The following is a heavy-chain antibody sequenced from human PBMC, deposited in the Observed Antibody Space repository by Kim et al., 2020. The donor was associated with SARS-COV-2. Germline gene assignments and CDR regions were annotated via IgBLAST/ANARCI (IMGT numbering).Heavy chain of an antibody. V-gene: IGHV4-59*08. CDR2: IYYSGST. D-gene: IGHD1-26*01. CDR1: TGSINSYY. J-gene: IGHJ3*02. Sequence: SETLSLTCTVSTGSINSYYWNWIRQPPGKGLEWIGYIYYSGSTKYNPSYESRVTISLDTSKNQFSLKLNSVTAADTALYYCARRSGALDAPDIWGQGTMV. CDR3: ARRSGALDAPDI.